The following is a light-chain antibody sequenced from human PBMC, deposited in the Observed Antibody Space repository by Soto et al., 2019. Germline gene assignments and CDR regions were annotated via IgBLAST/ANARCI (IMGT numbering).Light chain of an antibody. CDR1: SSDIGSSNY. Sequence: QSALTQPRSVSESPGQSVTISCTGTSSDIGSSNYVSWYQQYPGKAPKLMIYDVTQRPSGVPGRFSGSKSGNTASLTISGLRAEDEADYYCCSYAGSYTFSFGGGTKLTVL. CDR3: CSYAGSYTFS. V-gene: IGLV2-11*01. J-gene: IGLJ2*01. CDR2: DVT.